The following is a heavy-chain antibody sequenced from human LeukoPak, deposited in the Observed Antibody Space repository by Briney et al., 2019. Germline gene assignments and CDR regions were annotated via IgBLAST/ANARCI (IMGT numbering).Heavy chain of an antibody. V-gene: IGHV4-34*01. D-gene: IGHD3-22*01. Sequence: PSETLSLTCAVYGGSFSGYYWSWIRQPPGKGLEWIGEINHSGSTNYNPSLKSRVTISVGTSKNQFSLKLSSVTAADTAVYYCASLLYYDSSGYYGRDYWGQGTLVTVSS. CDR3: ASLLYYDSSGYYGRDY. J-gene: IGHJ4*02. CDR1: GGSFSGYY. CDR2: INHSGST.